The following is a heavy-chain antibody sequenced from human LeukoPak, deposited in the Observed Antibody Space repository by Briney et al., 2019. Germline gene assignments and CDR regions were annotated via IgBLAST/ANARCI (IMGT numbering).Heavy chain of an antibody. CDR2: ISAYNGNT. J-gene: IGHJ3*02. Sequence: GASVKVSCKASGYTFTSYGISWVRQAPGQGLEWMGWISAYNGNTNYAQKLQGRDTMTTDTSTSTAYMELRGLRSDDTAVYYCARSITGTTPGAFDIWGQGTMVTVSS. D-gene: IGHD1-7*01. CDR1: GYTFTSYG. CDR3: ARSITGTTPGAFDI. V-gene: IGHV1-18*01.